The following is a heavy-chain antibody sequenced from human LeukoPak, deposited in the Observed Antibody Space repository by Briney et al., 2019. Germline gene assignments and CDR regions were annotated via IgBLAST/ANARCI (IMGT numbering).Heavy chain of an antibody. CDR2: IYPGDSDT. V-gene: IGHV5-51*01. J-gene: IGHJ5*02. D-gene: IGHD2-2*01. CDR3: ARRDCSSTSCLYDWFDP. Sequence: GESLKISCKGSGYSFTSYWIGWVRQMPGKGLELMGIIYPGDSDTRYSPSFQGQVTISADKSISTAYLQWSSLKASDTAMYYCARRDCSSTSCLYDWFDPWGQGTLVSVSS. CDR1: GYSFTSYW.